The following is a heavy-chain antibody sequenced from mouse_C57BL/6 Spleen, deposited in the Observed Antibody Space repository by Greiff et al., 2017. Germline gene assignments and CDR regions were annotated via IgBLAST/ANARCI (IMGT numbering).Heavy chain of an antibody. CDR2: IHPNSGST. CDR3: ASLGVLRPLGY. CDR1: GYTFTSYW. V-gene: IGHV1-64*01. D-gene: IGHD1-2*01. Sequence: QVQLQQPGAELVKPGASVKLSCKASGYTFTSYWMHWVKQRPGQGLEWIGMIHPNSGSTNYNEKFKSKATLTVDKSSRTAYMQLSSLTSEDSAVYYCASLGVLRPLGYWGQGTTLTVSS. J-gene: IGHJ2*01.